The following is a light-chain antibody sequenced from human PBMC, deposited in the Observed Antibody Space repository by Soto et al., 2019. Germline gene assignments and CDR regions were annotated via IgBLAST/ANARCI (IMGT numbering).Light chain of an antibody. CDR3: HQRSNWPLT. V-gene: IGKV3-11*01. CDR1: LSVSTN. J-gene: IGKJ4*01. CDR2: EVS. Sequence: EVVLTQSPATLSLSPGGSATLSCRASLSVSTNLAWYQQKPGQARRLLISEVSKRAAGVPARFSGSGSGTDFAITISSLAPEDFAVYYCHQRSNWPLTFGGGTKVEI.